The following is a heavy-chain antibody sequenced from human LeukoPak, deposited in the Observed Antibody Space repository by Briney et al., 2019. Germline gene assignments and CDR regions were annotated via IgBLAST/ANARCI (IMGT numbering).Heavy chain of an antibody. J-gene: IGHJ3*02. CDR3: ARDYDILTGYYKVPIEDAFDI. V-gene: IGHV1-2*06. CDR1: GYTFTGYY. D-gene: IGHD3-9*01. Sequence: ASVKVSCKASGYTFTGYYMHWVRQAPGQGLEWMGRINPNSRGTNYAQKFQGRVTMTMDTCISTAYMELSRLRSDDTAVYYCARDYDILTGYYKVPIEDAFDIWGQGTMVTVSS. CDR2: INPNSRGT.